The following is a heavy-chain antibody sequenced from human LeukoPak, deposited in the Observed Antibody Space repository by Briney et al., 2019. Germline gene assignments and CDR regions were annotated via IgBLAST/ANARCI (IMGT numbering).Heavy chain of an antibody. Sequence: GGSLSLSCAASGFPFIHNGMHWVRQAPGKGLEWVSVIYSGGITYYADSVKGRFTISRDNSNNTLHLQMHSLRAEDTAMYYCARRKGTSWSFDYWGQGTLVTVSS. CDR3: ARRKGTSWSFDY. CDR1: GFPFIHNG. V-gene: IGHV3-66*01. D-gene: IGHD6-13*01. J-gene: IGHJ4*02. CDR2: IYSGGIT.